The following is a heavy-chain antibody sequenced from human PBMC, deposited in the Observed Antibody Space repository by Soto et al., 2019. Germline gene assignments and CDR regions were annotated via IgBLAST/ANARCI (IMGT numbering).Heavy chain of an antibody. D-gene: IGHD5-18*01. CDR1: GFTFSSYW. CDR2: INSDGSST. Sequence: GGSLRLSCAASGFTFSSYWMHWVRQAPGKGLVWVSRINSDGSSTIYADSVMGRFTISRDNAKNTLYLQMNSLRAEETAVYYCARVPDTSDFDNWGQGTLVTLSS. J-gene: IGHJ4*02. CDR3: ARVPDTSDFDN. V-gene: IGHV3-74*01.